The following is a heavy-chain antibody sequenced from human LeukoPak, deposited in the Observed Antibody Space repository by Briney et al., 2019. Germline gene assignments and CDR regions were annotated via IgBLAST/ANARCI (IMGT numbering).Heavy chain of an antibody. J-gene: IGHJ4*02. CDR2: ISAYNGNT. D-gene: IGHD3-16*01. CDR1: GYTFTSYG. CDR3: ARDVGRSYDLDY. Sequence: ASVKVSCTASGYTFTSYGISWVRQAPGQGLEWMGWISAYNGNTDYAQSLQGRVTMTIDTSTSTVYMELRSLRSDGTAVYYCARDVGRSYDLDYWGQGTLVTVSS. V-gene: IGHV1-18*01.